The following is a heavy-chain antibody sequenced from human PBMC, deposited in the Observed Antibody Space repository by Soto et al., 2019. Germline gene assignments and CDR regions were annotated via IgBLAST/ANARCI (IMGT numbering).Heavy chain of an antibody. J-gene: IGHJ4*02. CDR1: GFSLSSTRMA. Sequence: QITLKESGPTLVKPTQTLTLTCTFSGFSLSSTRMAVGWIRQPPGKALEWLALIYWDDDKRYSPFLKSRLTIPKDPSKNQVVLTMSTRDPVATARYYCAHILGAGLGYYFAYWGQGTLVTVSS. V-gene: IGHV2-5*02. D-gene: IGHD6-19*01. CDR2: IYWDDDK. CDR3: AHILGAGLGYYFAY.